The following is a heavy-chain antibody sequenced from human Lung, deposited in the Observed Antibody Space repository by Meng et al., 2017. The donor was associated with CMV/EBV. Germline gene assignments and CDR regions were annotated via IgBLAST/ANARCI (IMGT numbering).Heavy chain of an antibody. J-gene: IGHJ5*02. CDR2: IYYSGST. CDR3: ARARGHYDFWSGYLNWFDP. D-gene: IGHD3-3*01. V-gene: IGHV4-30-4*02. CDR1: GGSISSGDYY. Sequence: SXTLSLXCTVSGGSISSGDYYWSWIRQPPGKGLEWIGYIYYSGSTYYNPSLKSRVTISVDTSKNQFSLKLSSVTAADTAVYYCARARGHYDFWSGYLNWFDPWXQGTXVTVSS.